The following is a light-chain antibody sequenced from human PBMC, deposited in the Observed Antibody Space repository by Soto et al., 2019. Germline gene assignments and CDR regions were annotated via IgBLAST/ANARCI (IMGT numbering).Light chain of an antibody. CDR3: QVWDSSSDHLYV. Sequence: SYELAQPPSVSVAPGQTARITCGGNNIGSESVHWYQQKPGQAPVLVVYDDSDRPSGIPERFSGSNSGNTATLTISRVEAGDEADYYCQVWDSSSDHLYVFGTGTKVTVL. V-gene: IGLV3-21*02. J-gene: IGLJ1*01. CDR2: DDS. CDR1: NIGSES.